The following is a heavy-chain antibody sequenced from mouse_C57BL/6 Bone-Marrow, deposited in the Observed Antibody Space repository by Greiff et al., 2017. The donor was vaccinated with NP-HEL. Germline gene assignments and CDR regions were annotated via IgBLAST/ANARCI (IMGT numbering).Heavy chain of an antibody. CDR3: ARYYDYDGHYFDD. V-gene: IGHV7-3*01. Sequence: EVKLVESGGGLVQPGGSLSLSCAASGFTFTDYYMSWVRQPPGKALEWLGFIRNKANGYTTEYSVSVNGRFTISRDNSQSILYLQMNALRAEDSATYYCARYYDYDGHYFDDWGQGTTLTGSS. CDR1: GFTFTDYY. CDR2: IRNKANGYTT. D-gene: IGHD2-4*01. J-gene: IGHJ2*01.